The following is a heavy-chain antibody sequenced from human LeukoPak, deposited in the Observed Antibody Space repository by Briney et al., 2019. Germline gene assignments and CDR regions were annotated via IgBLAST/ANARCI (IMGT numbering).Heavy chain of an antibody. D-gene: IGHD5-24*01. J-gene: IGHJ4*02. V-gene: IGHV1-2*02. Sequence: ASVTVSCKASGYTFTGYYLHWVRQAPGQGLEWMGCINPNSGGTNYAQKFQGRVTITRDTSISTAYMELSRLRSDDTAVYYCARVVVRDANNYKDYWGQGTLVTVSS. CDR2: INPNSGGT. CDR3: ARVVVRDANNYKDY. CDR1: GYTFTGYY.